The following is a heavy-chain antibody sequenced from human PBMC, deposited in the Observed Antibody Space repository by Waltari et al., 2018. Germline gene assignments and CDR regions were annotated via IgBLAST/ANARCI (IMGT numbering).Heavy chain of an antibody. V-gene: IGHV4-4*02. CDR2: VHRSGKT. CDR1: GDSMSRSDL. J-gene: IGHJ4*02. D-gene: IGHD2-15*01. CDR3: ARDRGKGLYLDS. Sequence: QLQLEQSGPGLVKPSESLSLTCAVPGDSMSRSDLWNWVRQFPGKGLEWIGQVHRSGKTNYNPSLASRVTVSIDTSNNQFSLTMPSPTAADTAMYYCARDRGKGLYLDSWGQGTLVTVSP.